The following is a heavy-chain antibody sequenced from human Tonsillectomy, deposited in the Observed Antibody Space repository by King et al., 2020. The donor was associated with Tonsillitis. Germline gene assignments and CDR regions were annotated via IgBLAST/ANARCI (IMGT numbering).Heavy chain of an antibody. D-gene: IGHD5-12*01. J-gene: IGHJ4*02. Sequence: QLVQSGGVVVQPGGSLRLSCVASGFTFDDYAMHWVRQAPGKSLEWISVISWDGGVAYYADSMKGRFTISRDNSKNSLYLQMNSLRPEDTDFYYCAKASVGYTLVYRFNYWGQGTLVTGAS. CDR2: ISWDGGVA. CDR1: GFTFDDYA. V-gene: IGHV3-43D*03. CDR3: AKASVGYTLVYRFNY.